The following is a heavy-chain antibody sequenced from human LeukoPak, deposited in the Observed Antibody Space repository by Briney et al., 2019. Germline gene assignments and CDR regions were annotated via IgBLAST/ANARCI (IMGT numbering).Heavy chain of an antibody. CDR3: ARDLTYSSSGGPDWFDP. V-gene: IGHV3-48*04. D-gene: IGHD6-6*01. J-gene: IGHJ5*02. Sequence: AGGSLRLSCAASGFTFSSYSMNWVRQAPGKGLEWVSYISSSSSTIYYADSVKGRFTISRDNAKNSLYLQMNSLRAEDTAVYYCARDLTYSSSGGPDWFDPWGQGTLVTVSS. CDR1: GFTFSSYS. CDR2: ISSSSSTI.